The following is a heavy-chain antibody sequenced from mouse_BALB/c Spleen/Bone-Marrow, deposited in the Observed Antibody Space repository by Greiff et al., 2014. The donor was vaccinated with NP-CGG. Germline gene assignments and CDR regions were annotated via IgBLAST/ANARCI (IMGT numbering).Heavy chain of an antibody. CDR3: ARYFRYYYAMDY. CDR1: GFNIKDTY. J-gene: IGHJ4*01. V-gene: IGHV14-3*02. CDR2: IDPANGNT. Sequence: EVQLEESGAELVKPGASVKLSCTASGFNIKDTYMHWVKQRPEQGLEWIGRIDPANGNTKYDPKFQGKATITANTSSNTAYLQRSSLTSEDAAVYYCARYFRYYYAMDYWGQGTSVTVSS.